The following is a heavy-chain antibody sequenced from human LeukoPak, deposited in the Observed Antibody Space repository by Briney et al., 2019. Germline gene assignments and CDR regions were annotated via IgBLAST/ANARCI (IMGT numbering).Heavy chain of an antibody. D-gene: IGHD3-22*01. CDR2: ISYDGSNK. CDR3: AKDREDYYDSSGYYVY. Sequence: GGSLRPSCAASGFTFSSYGMHWVRQAPGKGPEWVAVISYDGSNKYYADSVKGRFTISRDNSKNTLYLQMNSLRAEDTAVYYCAKDREDYYDSSGYYVYWGQGTLVTVSS. V-gene: IGHV3-30*18. J-gene: IGHJ4*02. CDR1: GFTFSSYG.